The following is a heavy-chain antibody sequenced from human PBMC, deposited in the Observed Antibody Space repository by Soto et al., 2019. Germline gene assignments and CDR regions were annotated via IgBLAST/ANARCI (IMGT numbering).Heavy chain of an antibody. Sequence: QVQLVESGGGVVQPGRSLRLSCAASGFTFSTHAMHWVRQAPGKGLECVAIVSFDGSNKYYADSVKGRFTISRDNSKNTLYLQMSRLPPEDTAVYYCARDQTGITTTGGGRIDHWGQGTLVTVSS. CDR2: VSFDGSNK. CDR1: GFTFSTHA. V-gene: IGHV3-30-3*01. CDR3: ARDQTGITTTGGGRIDH. J-gene: IGHJ4*02. D-gene: IGHD1-20*01.